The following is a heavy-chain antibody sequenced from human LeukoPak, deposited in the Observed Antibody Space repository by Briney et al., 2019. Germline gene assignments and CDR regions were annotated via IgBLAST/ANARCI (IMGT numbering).Heavy chain of an antibody. D-gene: IGHD2-21*02. J-gene: IGHJ4*02. CDR1: GYTFTSYY. CDR2: INPSGGST. CDR3: ARGGVVVVTATNVDC. Sequence: ASVKVSCKASGYTFTSYYMHWVRQAPGQGLEWMGIINPSGGSTSYAQKFQGRVTMTRATSTSTVYMELSSLRSEDTAVYYCARGGVVVVTATNVDCWGQRTLVTVSS. V-gene: IGHV1-46*01.